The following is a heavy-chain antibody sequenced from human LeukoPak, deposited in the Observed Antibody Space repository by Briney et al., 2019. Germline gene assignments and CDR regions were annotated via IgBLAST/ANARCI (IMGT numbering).Heavy chain of an antibody. D-gene: IGHD3-10*01. CDR1: GFTVSSNY. J-gene: IGHJ6*03. V-gene: IGHV3-23*01. CDR3: AKGGGSGSYYYYYYYMDV. Sequence: GGSLRLYCAASGFTVSSNYMSWVRQAPGKGLEWISGISGSGGSTYYADSVKGRFTISRDNSKNTLYLQMNSLRAEDTALYYCAKGGGSGSYYYYYYYMDVWGKGTTVTISS. CDR2: ISGSGGST.